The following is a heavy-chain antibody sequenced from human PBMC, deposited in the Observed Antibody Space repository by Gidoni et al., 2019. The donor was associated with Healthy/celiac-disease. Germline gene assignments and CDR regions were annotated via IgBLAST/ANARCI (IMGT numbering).Heavy chain of an antibody. CDR2: MSPNNGNT. V-gene: IGHV1-8*01. D-gene: IGHD6-6*01. J-gene: IGHJ5*02. CDR3: ARYLLAARSNWFDP. Sequence: QVQLVQSGAEVKKPGASVKVPCKASGYTFPNYDINWVRQATGQGLEGMGWMSPNNGNTGYAQKFQGRVTMTRNTSISTAYMELSSLRSEDTAVYYCARYLLAARSNWFDPWGQGTLVTVSS. CDR1: GYTFPNYD.